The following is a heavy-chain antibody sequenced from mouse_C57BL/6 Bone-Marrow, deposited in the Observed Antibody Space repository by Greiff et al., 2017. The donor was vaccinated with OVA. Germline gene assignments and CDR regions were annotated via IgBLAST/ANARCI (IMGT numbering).Heavy chain of an antibody. CDR3: ARLGRGGNYFDY. CDR1: GIDFSRYW. CDR2: INPDSSTI. Sequence: DVKLLESGGGLVQPGGSLKLSCAASGIDFSRYWMSWVRRAPGKGLEWIGEINPDSSTINYAPSLKDKFIISRDNAKNTLYLQMSKVRSEDTALYDCARLGRGGNYFDYWGQGTTLTVSS. D-gene: IGHD4-1*01. V-gene: IGHV4-1*01. J-gene: IGHJ2*01.